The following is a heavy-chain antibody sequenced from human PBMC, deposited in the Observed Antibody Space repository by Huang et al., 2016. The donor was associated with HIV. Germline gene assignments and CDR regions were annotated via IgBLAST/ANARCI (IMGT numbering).Heavy chain of an antibody. D-gene: IGHD1-26*01. Sequence: ELQLVQSGAEVKKPGESLKISCKGSENNFNTYWIGWVRQMPGKGREWMGIIHPGDSDPRYSPSFRGKVTFSADKSINTAYLQWTYLKASDTAMYYCARWMSSGSYYYFDFWGQGTLVTVSS. CDR3: ARWMSSGSYYYFDF. CDR1: ENNFNTYW. J-gene: IGHJ4*02. CDR2: IHPGDSDP. V-gene: IGHV5-51*01.